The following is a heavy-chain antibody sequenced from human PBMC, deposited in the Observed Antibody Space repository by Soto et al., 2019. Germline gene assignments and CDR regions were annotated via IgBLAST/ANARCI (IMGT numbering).Heavy chain of an antibody. J-gene: IGHJ4*02. Sequence: SETVSLTCTVSCSSINSSGYYWGWIRQPPGKGLEWIGSMFYGVSTYYNPSLKSRVTVSVDTSKNQFSLNLRSVTAADTAVYYCARLPSRHLVDYWGQGTLVTVSS. CDR1: CSSINSSGYY. CDR2: MFYGVST. V-gene: IGHV4-39*01. D-gene: IGHD3-3*02. CDR3: ARLPSRHLVDY.